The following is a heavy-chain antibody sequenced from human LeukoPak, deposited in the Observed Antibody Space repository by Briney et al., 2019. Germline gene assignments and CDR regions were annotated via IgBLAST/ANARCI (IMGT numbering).Heavy chain of an antibody. Sequence: GGSLRLSCAASRFNVNNYWMHWVRQAPGKGLVWVSRINEDGRVTSYAGSVRGRFTISRDSVENTLHLQMNSLRAVDTAVYYCVKDFGGNSDYWGQGTLVTVSS. J-gene: IGHJ4*02. D-gene: IGHD4-23*01. CDR1: RFNVNNYW. CDR2: INEDGRVT. CDR3: VKDFGGNSDY. V-gene: IGHV3-74*01.